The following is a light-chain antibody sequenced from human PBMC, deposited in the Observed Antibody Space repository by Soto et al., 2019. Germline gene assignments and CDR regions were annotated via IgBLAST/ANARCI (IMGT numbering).Light chain of an antibody. Sequence: QAVVTQPPSASGTPGQRVTISCSGSSSNIGSNIVSWFQHLPGTAPKLLIYSNDQRPSGVPDRFSGSKSGTSASLAISGLQSADEADYYCAAWDDSLNGYVFGTGTKLTVL. J-gene: IGLJ1*01. CDR3: AAWDDSLNGYV. CDR1: SSNIGSNI. CDR2: SND. V-gene: IGLV1-44*01.